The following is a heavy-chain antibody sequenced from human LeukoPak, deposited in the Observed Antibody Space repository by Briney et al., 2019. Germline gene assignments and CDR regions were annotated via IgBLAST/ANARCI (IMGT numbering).Heavy chain of an antibody. J-gene: IGHJ5*02. D-gene: IGHD5-24*01. CDR3: ARRPVEMAAIREDNWLDP. V-gene: IGHV4-59*08. Sequence: PSETLSLTCTVSGASISGPSWNWIRQPPGKGLEWIGRIYYSGATNYSPSLKGRVTMSIDTSKNQFSLKLSSVTAADTAVYYCARRPVEMAAIREDNWLDPWGQGTLVTVSS. CDR2: IYYSGAT. CDR1: GASISGPS.